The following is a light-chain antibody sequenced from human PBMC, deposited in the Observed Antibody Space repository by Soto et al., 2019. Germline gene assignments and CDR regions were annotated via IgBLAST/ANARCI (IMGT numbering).Light chain of an antibody. J-gene: IGLJ1*01. CDR1: SSDVGTYNL. CDR3: CSYAGDKTYV. Sequence: QSALAQPASVSGSPEQSVTISCTGTSSDVGTYNLVSWYQQHPGKAPKLIIYEASKRPSGVSNRFSGSQPGNTASLTVSGLQAEDEADYYCCSYAGDKTYVFGSGTKLTVL. V-gene: IGLV2-23*01. CDR2: EAS.